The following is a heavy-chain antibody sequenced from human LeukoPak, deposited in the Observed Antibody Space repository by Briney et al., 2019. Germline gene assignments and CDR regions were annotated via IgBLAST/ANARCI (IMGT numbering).Heavy chain of an antibody. CDR2: IYTSGST. J-gene: IGHJ4*02. Sequence: SETLSLTCTVSGGSISSYYWSWIRQPAGKGLEWIGRIYTSGSTNYNPSLKSRVTMSVDTSKNQFSLKLSSVTAADTAVYYCARQKGIAAACYYFDYWGQGTLVTVSS. CDR1: GGSISSYY. CDR3: ARQKGIAAACYYFDY. V-gene: IGHV4-4*07. D-gene: IGHD6-13*01.